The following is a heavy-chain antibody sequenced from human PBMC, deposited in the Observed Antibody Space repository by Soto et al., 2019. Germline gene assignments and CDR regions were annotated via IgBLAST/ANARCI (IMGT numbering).Heavy chain of an antibody. Sequence: EVQLVESGGGLVQPGGSLRLACAASGFTFSTSSMNWVRQAPGKVLEWVSYISSVSDTIYYADSVKGRFTVSRDNAKNSLYLQMNSLRAEDTAVDYCARDARAVTPPFPFDCWGQGILVTVSS. V-gene: IGHV3-48*01. J-gene: IGHJ4*02. CDR3: ARDARAVTPPFPFDC. CDR1: GFTFSTSS. D-gene: IGHD4-17*01. CDR2: ISSVSDTI.